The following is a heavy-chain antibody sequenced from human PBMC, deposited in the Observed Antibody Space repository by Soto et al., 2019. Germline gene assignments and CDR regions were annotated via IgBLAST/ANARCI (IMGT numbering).Heavy chain of an antibody. D-gene: IGHD6-13*01. V-gene: IGHV1-46*01. CDR3: ARGRHLYSSSWYGWFDP. CDR2: INPSGGST. Sequence: GASVKVSCKASGYTFTSYYMHWVRQAPGQGLEWMGIINPSGGSTSYAQKFQGRVTMTRDTSTSTVYMELSSLRSEDTAVYYCARGRHLYSSSWYGWFDPWGQGTLVTVSS. CDR1: GYTFTSYY. J-gene: IGHJ5*02.